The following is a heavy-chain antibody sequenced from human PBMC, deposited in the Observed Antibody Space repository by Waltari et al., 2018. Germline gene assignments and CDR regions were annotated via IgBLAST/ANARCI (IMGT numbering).Heavy chain of an antibody. D-gene: IGHD3-16*02. Sequence: QVQLVQSGAEVKKPGSSVKVSCKASGGTFSSYAISWVRQAPGQGLEWMGRIIPIFGTANYAQKFQGRVTITADKSTSTAYMELSSLRSEDTAVYYCARSLDRLHLGELSSNWFDPWGQGTLVTVSS. CDR3: ARSLDRLHLGELSSNWFDP. CDR2: IIPIFGTA. V-gene: IGHV1-69*08. J-gene: IGHJ5*02. CDR1: GGTFSSYA.